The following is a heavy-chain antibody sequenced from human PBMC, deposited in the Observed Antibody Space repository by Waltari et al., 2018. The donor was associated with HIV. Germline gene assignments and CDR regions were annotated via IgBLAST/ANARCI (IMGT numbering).Heavy chain of an antibody. J-gene: IGHJ6*02. D-gene: IGHD1-26*01. CDR3: AKVAGRSGSYSHYYYGMDV. Sequence: QVQLLAPGGGVVQPGGSMSFTCSASGFAFEPFDTHWVRQAPGKGLERVALISYDVDRYYADSVKGRFTISRYHSKKSLFLQMSSLRPEDSAVYYCAKVAGRSGSYSHYYYGMDVWGQGTTVTVS. CDR1: GFAFEPFD. V-gene: IGHV3-30*18. CDR2: ISYDVDR.